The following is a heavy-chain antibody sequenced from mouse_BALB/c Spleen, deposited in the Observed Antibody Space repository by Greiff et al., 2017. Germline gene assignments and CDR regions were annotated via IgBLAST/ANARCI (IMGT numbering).Heavy chain of an antibody. V-gene: IGHV1-5*01. CDR2: IYPGNSDT. CDR3: TRGGNYPRPYYAMDY. Sequence: EVQLQQSGTVLARPGASVKMSCKASGYSFTSYWMHWVKQRPGQGLEWIGAIYPGNSDTSYNQKFKGKAKLTAVTSASTAYMELSSLTNEDSAVYYCTRGGNYPRPYYAMDYWGQGTSVTVSS. J-gene: IGHJ4*01. D-gene: IGHD2-1*01. CDR1: GYSFTSYW.